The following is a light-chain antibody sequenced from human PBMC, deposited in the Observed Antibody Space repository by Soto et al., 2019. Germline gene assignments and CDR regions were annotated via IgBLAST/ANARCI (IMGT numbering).Light chain of an antibody. CDR2: AAS. CDR1: QGISNY. Sequence: DILMTQSPSAMSASVGDRVTITCRASQGISNYLAWFQQKPGKVPKRLIYAASSLQSGVPSRFSGSGSRTEFTLTNSSLPPEYFATYYCLRHNRYTRSFGQGTKVDIK. J-gene: IGKJ1*01. CDR3: LRHNRYTRS. V-gene: IGKV1-17*03.